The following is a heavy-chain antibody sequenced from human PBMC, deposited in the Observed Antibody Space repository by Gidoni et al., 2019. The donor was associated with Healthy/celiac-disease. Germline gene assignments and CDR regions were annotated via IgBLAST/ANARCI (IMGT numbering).Heavy chain of an antibody. CDR2: IYYSGST. Sequence: QVQLQESGPGLVKPSETLSLTCPVSGGSISSYYWSWIRQPPGKGLEWIGYIYYSGSTNYNPSLKSRVTISVDTSKNQFSLKLSSVTAADTAVYYCARYSGSYYNWYFDLWGRGTLVTVSS. D-gene: IGHD1-26*01. CDR1: GGSISSYY. V-gene: IGHV4-59*01. J-gene: IGHJ2*01. CDR3: ARYSGSYYNWYFDL.